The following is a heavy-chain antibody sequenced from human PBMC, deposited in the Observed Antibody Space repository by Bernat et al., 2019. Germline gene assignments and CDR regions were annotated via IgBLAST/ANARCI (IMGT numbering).Heavy chain of an antibody. V-gene: IGHV6-1*01. D-gene: IGHD2-2*01. CDR2: TYYRSKWYN. CDR3: ARTDSSTGRNWFDP. Sequence: QVQLQQSDPGLVKPSQTLSLTCAISGDSVASSSAAWNWIRQSPSRGLEWLGRTYYRSKWYNDYAVAVKSRLTINPATSKNQFSLQLNSVTPEDTAVYYCARTDSSTGRNWFDPWGQGTLVTVSS. J-gene: IGHJ5*02. CDR1: GDSVASSSAA.